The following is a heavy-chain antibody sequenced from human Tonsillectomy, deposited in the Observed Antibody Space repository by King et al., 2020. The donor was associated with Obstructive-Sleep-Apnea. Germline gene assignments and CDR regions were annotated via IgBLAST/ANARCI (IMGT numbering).Heavy chain of an antibody. D-gene: IGHD6-6*01. CDR2: IYYGGSA. Sequence: QLQESGPGLVKPSQTLSLTCTVSGGSISSGGYYWGWIRQHPGKGLEWGGYIYYGGSAYYNPSLKSRVTISVDTSKNPFSLNSICVTAADTAVYYCARGTPSSIAAIDYWGQGTLVTVSS. J-gene: IGHJ4*02. V-gene: IGHV4-31*03. CDR3: ARGTPSSIAAIDY. CDR1: GGSISSGGYY.